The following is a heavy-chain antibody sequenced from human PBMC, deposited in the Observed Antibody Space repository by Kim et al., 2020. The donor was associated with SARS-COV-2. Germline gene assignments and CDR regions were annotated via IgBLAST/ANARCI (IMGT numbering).Heavy chain of an antibody. CDR2: IIPIFGTA. V-gene: IGHV1-69*13. Sequence: SVKVSCKASGGTFSSYAISWVRQAPGQGLEWMGGIIPIFGTANYAQKFQGRVTITADESTSTAYMELSSLRSEDTAVYYCATTGHDGSSIAARILTGDRTPFDYWGQGTLVTVSS. D-gene: IGHD6-6*01. J-gene: IGHJ4*02. CDR1: GGTFSSYA. CDR3: ATTGHDGSSIAARILTGDRTPFDY.